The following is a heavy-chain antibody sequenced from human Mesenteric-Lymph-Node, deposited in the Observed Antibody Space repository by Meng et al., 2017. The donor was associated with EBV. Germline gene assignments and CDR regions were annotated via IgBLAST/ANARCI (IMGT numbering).Heavy chain of an antibody. V-gene: IGHV4-4*02. J-gene: IGHJ4*02. CDR1: GVFISSDNW. D-gene: IGHD3-10*01. Sequence: QGERQESGPGLVQPSGTLSLTCVVSGVFISSDNWWSWVRQPPGKGLEWIGEIYHSGSTNYNPSLKSRVTISVDKSKRQFSLKLTSVTAADTAVYHCARFQRFGDFDWGQGTLVTVSS. CDR3: ARFQRFGDFD. CDR2: IYHSGST.